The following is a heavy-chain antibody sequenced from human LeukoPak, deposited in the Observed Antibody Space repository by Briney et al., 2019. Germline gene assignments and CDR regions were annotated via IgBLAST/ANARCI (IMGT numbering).Heavy chain of an antibody. CDR3: ARSSLLYDFWSGYPYYFDY. J-gene: IGHJ4*02. Sequence: SETLSLTCAVYGVSFSGYYWSWIRQPPGKGLEWIGEINHSGSTNYNPPLKSRVTISVDTSKNQFSLKLSSVTAADTAVYYCARSSLLYDFWSGYPYYFDYWGQGTLVTVSS. CDR2: INHSGST. CDR1: GVSFSGYY. D-gene: IGHD3-3*01. V-gene: IGHV4-34*01.